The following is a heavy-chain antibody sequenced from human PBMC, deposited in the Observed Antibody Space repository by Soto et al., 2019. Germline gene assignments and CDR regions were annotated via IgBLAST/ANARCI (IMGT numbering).Heavy chain of an antibody. CDR2: IHDSGRS. CDR3: ARGGGTRGWY. Sequence: QVQLQESGPGLVKPSETLSLTCTVSSDSITNYYWSWIRQSPGKGLEWIGYIHDSGRSNYNPSLKGGVQRSVDTSKKPFSLRLNAVTAAGPAGYYCARGGGTRGWYWGQGTLVTVSS. V-gene: IGHV4-59*01. CDR1: SDSITNYY. D-gene: IGHD2-15*01. J-gene: IGHJ4*02.